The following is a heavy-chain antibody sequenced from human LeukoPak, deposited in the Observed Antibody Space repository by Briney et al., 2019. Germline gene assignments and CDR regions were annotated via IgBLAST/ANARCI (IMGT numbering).Heavy chain of an antibody. V-gene: IGHV4-34*01. CDR2: INHSGST. Sequence: SETLSLTCAVYGGSFSGYYWSWIRQPPGKGLEWIGEINHSGSTNYNPSLKSRVTISVDTSKNQFSLKLSSVTAADTAVYYCARSGYSSGWTLDYWGQGPLVPVSS. CDR1: GGSFSGYY. D-gene: IGHD6-19*01. J-gene: IGHJ4*02. CDR3: ARSGYSSGWTLDY.